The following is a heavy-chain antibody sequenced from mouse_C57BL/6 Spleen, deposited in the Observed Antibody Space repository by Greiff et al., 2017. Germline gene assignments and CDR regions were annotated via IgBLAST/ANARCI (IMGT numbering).Heavy chain of an antibody. CDR2: IDPNSGGT. J-gene: IGHJ2*01. V-gene: IGHV1-72*01. CDR1: GYTFTSYW. Sequence: QVHVKQPGAELVKPGASVKLSCKASGYTFTSYWMHWVKQRPGRGLEWIGRIDPNSGGTKYNEKFKSKATLTVDKPSSTAYMQLSSLTSEDSAVYYCAREIITTVVYFDYWGQGTTLTVSS. CDR3: AREIITTVVYFDY. D-gene: IGHD1-1*01.